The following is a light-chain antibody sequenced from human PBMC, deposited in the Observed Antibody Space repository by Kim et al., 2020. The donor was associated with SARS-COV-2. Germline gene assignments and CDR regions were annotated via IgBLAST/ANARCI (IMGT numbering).Light chain of an antibody. Sequence: GQRVTTSCSGSTPNIDNNTVHWYQQLPGQAPKLLMYNDHQRSSGVPDRFSGSKSGTSASLANSGLQSEDEADYYCAAWDDSLSGLVFGGGTQLTVL. CDR3: AAWDDSLSGLV. CDR1: TPNIDNNT. CDR2: NDH. J-gene: IGLJ2*01. V-gene: IGLV1-44*01.